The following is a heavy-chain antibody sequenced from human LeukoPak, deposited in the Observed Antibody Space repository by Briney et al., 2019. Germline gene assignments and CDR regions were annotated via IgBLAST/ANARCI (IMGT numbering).Heavy chain of an antibody. V-gene: IGHV3-11*01. CDR3: AKDILAPGLHFDH. CDR2: ISLSGTI. J-gene: IGHJ4*02. D-gene: IGHD1-26*01. Sequence: GGSLRLSCAASGVTFSDYYMSWIRQAPGKGLEWVSYISLSGTIYYADSAKGRFTISRDNAKNSLYLQMNSLRAEDTAVYYCAKDILAPGLHFDHWGQGTLVTVSS. CDR1: GVTFSDYY.